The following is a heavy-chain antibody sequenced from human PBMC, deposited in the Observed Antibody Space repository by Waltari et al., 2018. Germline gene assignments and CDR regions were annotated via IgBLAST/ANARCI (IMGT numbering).Heavy chain of an antibody. J-gene: IGHJ4*02. V-gene: IGHV3-30-3*01. CDR1: GFTFSSYA. D-gene: IGHD6-13*01. Sequence: QVQLVESGGGVVQPGRSLRLSCAASGFTFSSYAMHWVRPAPGKGLEWVAVISYDGSNKYYADSVKGRFTISRDNSKNTLYLQMNSLRAEDTAVYYCARVIDSSSWYLDPQDYWGQGTLVTVSS. CDR3: ARVIDSSSWYLDPQDY. CDR2: ISYDGSNK.